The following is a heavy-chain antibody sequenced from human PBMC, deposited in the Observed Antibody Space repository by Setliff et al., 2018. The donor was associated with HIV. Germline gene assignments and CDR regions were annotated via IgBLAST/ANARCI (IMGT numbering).Heavy chain of an antibody. CDR2: ISSSSSYI. CDR3: ASEAGTQWLVTAEYFQH. Sequence: GGSLRLSCAASGFTFSSYSMNWVRQAPGKGLEWVSSISSSSSYIYYADSVKGRFTISRDNAKNSLYLKMNSLRAEDTAVYYCASEAGTQWLVTAEYFQHWGQGTLVTVSS. D-gene: IGHD6-19*01. CDR1: GFTFSSYS. J-gene: IGHJ1*01. V-gene: IGHV3-21*01.